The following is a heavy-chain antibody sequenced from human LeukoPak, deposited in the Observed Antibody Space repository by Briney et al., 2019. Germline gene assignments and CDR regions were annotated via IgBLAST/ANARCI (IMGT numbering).Heavy chain of an antibody. J-gene: IGHJ4*02. V-gene: IGHV3-74*01. D-gene: IGHD3-10*01. CDR3: ARDPASSITMVRGVPQEFY. CDR1: GFTFSSYW. Sequence: GGSLRLSCAASGFTFSSYWMHWVRQAPGKGLVWVSRINSDGSSTSYADSVKGRFTISRDNAKNTLYLRMNSLRAEDTAVYYCARDPASSITMVRGVPQEFYWGQGTLVTVSS. CDR2: INSDGSST.